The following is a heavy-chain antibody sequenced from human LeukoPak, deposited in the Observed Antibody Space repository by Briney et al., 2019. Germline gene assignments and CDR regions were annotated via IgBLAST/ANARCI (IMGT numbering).Heavy chain of an antibody. V-gene: IGHV1-18*01. CDR3: AAQYTGRPNDAFDI. D-gene: IGHD1-26*01. CDR2: VSAYNGNT. Sequence: GASVKVSCKASGYTFITYGISWVRQAPGQGLEWMGWVSAYNGNTNYAQKLQGRVTMTTDTSTSTAYMELRSLRYDETAVYYCAAQYTGRPNDAFDIWGQGTMVNVSS. CDR1: GYTFITYG. J-gene: IGHJ3*02.